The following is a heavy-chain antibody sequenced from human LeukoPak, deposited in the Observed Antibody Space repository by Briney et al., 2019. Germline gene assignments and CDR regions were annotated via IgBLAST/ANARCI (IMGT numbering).Heavy chain of an antibody. CDR1: GFNFNDSA. J-gene: IGHJ5*02. D-gene: IGHD1-26*01. CDR2: IRSKANNYAT. CDR3: TRHTTGSPEFDP. V-gene: IGHV3-73*01. Sequence: GGSLRLSCVPSGFNFNDSALHWVRQAPGKGLEWVGRIRSKANNYATTYTASVRARFIFSRDDSKSTAWLQMNSLRIEDSALYYCTRHTTGSPEFDPWGQGTLVTVAS.